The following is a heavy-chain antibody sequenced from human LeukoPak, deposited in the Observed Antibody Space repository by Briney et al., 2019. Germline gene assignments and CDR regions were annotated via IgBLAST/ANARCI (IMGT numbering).Heavy chain of an antibody. CDR1: GDSLTSNSAA. CDR2: TYYRSQWNN. J-gene: IGHJ4*02. Sequence: SQTLSLTCAISGDSLTSNSAAWNWIRQSPSRGLEWLGRTYYRSQWNNDYAVSVKSRITINPDTSKNRFSLKLSSVTAADTAVYYCARWSEMATKVDYWGQGTLVTVSS. D-gene: IGHD5-24*01. V-gene: IGHV6-1*01. CDR3: ARWSEMATKVDY.